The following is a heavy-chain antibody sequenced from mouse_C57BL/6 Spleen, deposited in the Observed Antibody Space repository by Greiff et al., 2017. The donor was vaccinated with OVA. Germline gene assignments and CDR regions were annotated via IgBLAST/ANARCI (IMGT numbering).Heavy chain of an antibody. D-gene: IGHD2-3*01. CDR3: ARKGYYDWYFDV. Sequence: QVQLKQSGAELVKPGASVKMSCKASGYTFTSYWITWVKQRPGQGLEWIGDIYPGSGSTNYNEKFKGKATLTVDTSSSTAYMQLSSLTSEDSAVYYCARKGYYDWYFDVWGTGTTVTVSS. CDR1: GYTFTSYW. V-gene: IGHV1-55*01. J-gene: IGHJ1*03. CDR2: IYPGSGST.